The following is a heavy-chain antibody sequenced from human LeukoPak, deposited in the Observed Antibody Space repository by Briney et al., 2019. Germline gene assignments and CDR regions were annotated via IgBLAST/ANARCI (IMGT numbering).Heavy chain of an antibody. CDR2: INHSGST. CDR3: AGIRVILWFGEAPPP. Sequence: PSETLSLTCAVYGGSFSGYYWSWIRQPPGKGLEWIGEINHSGSTNYNPSLKSRVTISVDTSKNQFSLKLSSVTAADTAVYYCAGIRVILWFGEAPPPWGQGTLVTVSS. D-gene: IGHD3-10*01. J-gene: IGHJ5*02. CDR1: GGSFSGYY. V-gene: IGHV4-34*01.